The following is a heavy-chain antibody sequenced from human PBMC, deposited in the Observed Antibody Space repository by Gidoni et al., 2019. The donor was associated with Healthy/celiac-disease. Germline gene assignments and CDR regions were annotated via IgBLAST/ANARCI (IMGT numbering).Heavy chain of an antibody. CDR2: IYYSGST. CDR3: ARAVDTAMVQHYWYFDL. D-gene: IGHD5-18*01. J-gene: IGHJ2*01. V-gene: IGHV4-31*03. CDR1: GGSISSGGYY. Sequence: QVQLQESGPGLVKPSQTLSLTCTVSGGSISSGGYYWSWIRQHPGKGLEWIGYIYYSGSTYYNPSLKSRVTISVDTSKNQFSLKLSSVTAADTAVYYCARAVDTAMVQHYWYFDLWGRGTLVTVSS.